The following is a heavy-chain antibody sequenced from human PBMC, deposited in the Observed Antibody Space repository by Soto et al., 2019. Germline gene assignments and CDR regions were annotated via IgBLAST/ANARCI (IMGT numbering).Heavy chain of an antibody. Sequence: SETLSLTCTVSGASISSSSYYWGWIRQPPGKGLEWIGEINHSGSTNYNPSLKSRVTISVDTSKNQFSLKLSSVTAADTAVYYCARFPVVAATRINLLYYYYYYGMDVWGQGTTVTVSS. CDR2: INHSGST. CDR3: ARFPVVAATRINLLYYYYYYGMDV. J-gene: IGHJ6*02. D-gene: IGHD2-15*01. V-gene: IGHV4-39*07. CDR1: GASISSSSYY.